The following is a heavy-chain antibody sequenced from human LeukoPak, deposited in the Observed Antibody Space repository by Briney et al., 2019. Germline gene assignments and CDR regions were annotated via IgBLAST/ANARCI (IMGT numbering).Heavy chain of an antibody. Sequence: GGSLRLSCAASGFTFRDYWMHWVRQAPGKGLVWVSRIDNDGRKITYADSVKGRFTISRDNAKNTLYLQLNSLRAEDTAVCYCAREWLNSGSLTEYWGQGALVTVSS. J-gene: IGHJ4*02. CDR3: AREWLNSGSLTEY. CDR1: GFTFRDYW. CDR2: IDNDGRKI. V-gene: IGHV3-74*01. D-gene: IGHD1-26*01.